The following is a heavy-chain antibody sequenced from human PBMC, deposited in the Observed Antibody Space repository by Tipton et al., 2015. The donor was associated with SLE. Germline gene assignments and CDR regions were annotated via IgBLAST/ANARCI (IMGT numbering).Heavy chain of an antibody. CDR2: IYYSGST. J-gene: IGHJ3*02. CDR1: GDSISSHY. Sequence: LRLSCTVSGDSISSHYWSWIRQPPGKGLEWIGYIYYSGSTYYNPSLKSRVTISVDTSKNQFSLKLSSVTAADTAVYYCARQGVSGRGFDIWGQGTMVTVSS. CDR3: ARQGVSGRGFDI. V-gene: IGHV4-59*08. D-gene: IGHD1-26*01.